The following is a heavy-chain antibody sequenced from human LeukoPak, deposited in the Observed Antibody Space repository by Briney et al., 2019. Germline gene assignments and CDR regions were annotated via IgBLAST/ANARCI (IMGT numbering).Heavy chain of an antibody. D-gene: IGHD6-19*01. CDR3: ARGVSDFHY. Sequence: SQTLSLTCTVSGGSISSDSYFWTWIRQPAGKGLEWIGRIYTTGSTNYNPSLKSRVTISVDTSKNQFSLRLSSVTAADTAVYYCARGVSDFHYWGQGTLVTVSS. CDR2: IYTTGST. V-gene: IGHV4-61*02. J-gene: IGHJ4*02. CDR1: GGSISSDSYF.